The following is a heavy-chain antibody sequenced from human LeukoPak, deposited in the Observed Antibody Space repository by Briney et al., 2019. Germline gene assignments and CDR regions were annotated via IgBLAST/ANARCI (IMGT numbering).Heavy chain of an antibody. Sequence: SETLSLTCTVSGGSIGSYYWNWIRQPPGKGLEWIGYIHYSGSTHHNASLKSRVTISVDTSKNQFSLKLSSVTAADTAVYYCARDGVAGGFDYWGQGTLVTVSS. CDR1: GGSIGSYY. D-gene: IGHD6-19*01. CDR2: IHYSGST. V-gene: IGHV4-59*01. J-gene: IGHJ4*02. CDR3: ARDGVAGGFDY.